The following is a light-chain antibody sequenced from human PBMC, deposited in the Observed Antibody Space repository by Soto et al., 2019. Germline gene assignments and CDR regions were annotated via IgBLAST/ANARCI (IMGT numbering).Light chain of an antibody. V-gene: IGKV1-5*03. Sequence: DIQMTQSPSTLYASVGVRVTITCRASQSIGASLAWFQQKLGKAPNLLLYKASSLESGVPSRFSGSGSGTEFTLTISTLQPDDFATYYCQQYHSSPRTFGGGTKVQIK. CDR2: KAS. J-gene: IGKJ4*01. CDR3: QQYHSSPRT. CDR1: QSIGAS.